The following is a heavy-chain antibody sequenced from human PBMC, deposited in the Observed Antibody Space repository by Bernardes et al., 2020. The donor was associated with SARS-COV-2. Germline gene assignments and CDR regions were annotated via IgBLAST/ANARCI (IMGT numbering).Heavy chain of an antibody. CDR2: INPNSGGT. V-gene: IGHV1-2*02. D-gene: IGHD3-22*01. CDR1: VYNFTGYY. Sequence: ASVKVSCKASVYNFTGYYMRWVRQAPGQGLEWMGWINPNSGGTNYAQKFQGRVTMTRDTSISTAYMELSRLRSDDTAVYYCAIPPTNYDRYGMDVWGQGTTVTVSS. CDR3: AIPPTNYDRYGMDV. J-gene: IGHJ6*02.